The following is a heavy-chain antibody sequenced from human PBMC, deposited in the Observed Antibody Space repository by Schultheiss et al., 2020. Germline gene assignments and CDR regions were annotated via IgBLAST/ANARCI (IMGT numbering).Heavy chain of an antibody. CDR3: ASYSIAVAGHFDY. D-gene: IGHD6-19*01. CDR1: GGSFSGYY. J-gene: IGHJ4*02. Sequence: SETLSLTCAVYGGSFSGYYWSWIRQPPGKGLEWIGYIYYSGSTYYNPSLKSRVTISVDTSKNQFSLKLSSVTAADTAVYYCASYSIAVAGHFDYWGQGTLVTVSS. CDR2: IYYSGST. V-gene: IGHV4-34*01.